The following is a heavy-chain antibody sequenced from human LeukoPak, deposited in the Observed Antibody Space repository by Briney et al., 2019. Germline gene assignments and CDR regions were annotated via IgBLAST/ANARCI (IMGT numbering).Heavy chain of an antibody. CDR2: INSDGSST. CDR1: GLTFSIYW. V-gene: IGHV3-74*01. CDR3: ARVHDTMMDY. J-gene: IGHJ4*02. D-gene: IGHD3-22*01. Sequence: GGSLRLSCAASGLTFSIYWMHWVRQAPGRGLVWVSRINSDGSSTSYAESVKGRFTISRDNAKNTLYLQMNSLRAEDTAVYYCARVHDTMMDYWGQGTLVTVSS.